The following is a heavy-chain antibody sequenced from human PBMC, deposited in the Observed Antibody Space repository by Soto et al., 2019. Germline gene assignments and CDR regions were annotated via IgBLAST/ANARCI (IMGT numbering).Heavy chain of an antibody. J-gene: IGHJ5*02. Sequence: PSDTLYLSCAVYCESFSCYYGIWIRQPPGKGLEWIGEINHSGSTNYNPSLKSRVTISVDTSKNQFSLKLSSVTAADTAVYYCARESITMVRGKSGWFDPWSQGTLVTVSS. D-gene: IGHD3-10*01. CDR1: CESFSCYY. CDR2: INHSGST. V-gene: IGHV4-34*01. CDR3: ARESITMVRGKSGWFDP.